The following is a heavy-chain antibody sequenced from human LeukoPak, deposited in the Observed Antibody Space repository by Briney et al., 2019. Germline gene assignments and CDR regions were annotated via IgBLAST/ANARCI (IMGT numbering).Heavy chain of an antibody. D-gene: IGHD1-26*01. CDR1: GFIFNNYA. CDR2: ISWNSGSI. V-gene: IGHV3-9*01. CDR3: AKGGKWDVTPFDY. J-gene: IGHJ4*02. Sequence: GRSLRLSCAGSGFIFNNYAMHWVRQPPGKGLEWVSGISWNSGSIDYADSVKGRFTISRDNSENTLYLQVNSLRAEDTAVYYCAKGGKWDVTPFDYWGQGTLVTVSS.